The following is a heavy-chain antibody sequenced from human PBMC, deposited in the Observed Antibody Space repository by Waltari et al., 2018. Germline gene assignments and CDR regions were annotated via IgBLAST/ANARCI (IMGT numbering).Heavy chain of an antibody. CDR3: VRVASSGSDSWYFDI. J-gene: IGHJ2*01. CDR1: GDSITTIYW. CDR2: IHHSGST. D-gene: IGHD5-12*01. Sequence: QVQLQESGPGLVKPSGTLSLTCSVSGDSITTIYWWGWVRQSPGKGLEWIGEIHHSGSTNYKPSLRGRVTTSLDKSKSQFSLNLKSVTAADTAIYYCVRVASSGSDSWYFDIWGRGTLVTVSS. V-gene: IGHV4-4*02.